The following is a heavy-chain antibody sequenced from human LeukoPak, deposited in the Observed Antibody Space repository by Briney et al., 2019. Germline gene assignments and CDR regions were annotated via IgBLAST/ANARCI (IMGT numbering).Heavy chain of an antibody. CDR1: GFTFSSYA. J-gene: IGHJ4*02. V-gene: IGHV3-23*01. CDR3: FYEPKTAYDILTGYYIGPHDY. D-gene: IGHD3-9*01. CDR2: ISGSGGST. Sequence: PGGSLRLSCAASGFTFSSYAMSWVRQAPGKGLEWVSAISGSGGSTYYADSVKGRFTISRDNSKNTLYLQMNSLRAEDTAVYYFFYEPKTAYDILTGYYIGPHDYWGQGTLVTVSS.